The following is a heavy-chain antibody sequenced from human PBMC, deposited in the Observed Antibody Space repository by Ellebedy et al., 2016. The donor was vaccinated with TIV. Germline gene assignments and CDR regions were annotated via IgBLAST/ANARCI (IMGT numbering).Heavy chain of an antibody. D-gene: IGHD1/OR15-1a*01. CDR3: ARDNNGDY. Sequence: GESLKISXAAPGFTFSDYSMNWVRQAPGKGLQWLSSISSSSSYIYYADSVKGRFTISRDNAKNSLYLQMNSLRGEDTAVYYCARDNNGDYWGQGTQVTVSS. J-gene: IGHJ4*02. CDR1: GFTFSDYS. CDR2: ISSSSSYI. V-gene: IGHV3-21*01.